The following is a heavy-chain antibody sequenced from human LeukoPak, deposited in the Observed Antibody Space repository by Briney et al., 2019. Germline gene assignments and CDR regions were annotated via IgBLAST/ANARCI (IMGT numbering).Heavy chain of an antibody. D-gene: IGHD3-16*01. V-gene: IGHV3-21*01. CDR1: GFTFSSYS. Sequence: GGSLRLSCAASGFTFSSYSMNWVRQAPGKGLEWVSSISSSSSSYIYYADSVKGRFTISRDNAKNSLYLQMNSLRAEDTAVYYCARDGRFGVGGYYYYYMDVWGKGTTVTVSS. J-gene: IGHJ6*03. CDR2: ISSSSSSYI. CDR3: ARDGRFGVGGYYYYYMDV.